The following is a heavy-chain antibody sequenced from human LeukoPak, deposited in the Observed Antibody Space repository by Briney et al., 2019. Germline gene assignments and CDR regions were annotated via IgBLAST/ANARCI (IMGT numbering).Heavy chain of an antibody. CDR3: ARGIVVQPSANWFDP. D-gene: IGHD2-2*01. CDR2: IIPIFGTA. CDR1: GGTFSSYA. Sequence: GASVTVSCTASGGTFSSYAISWVRQAPGQGLEWMGGIIPIFGTANYAQKFQGRVTITRDTSANTAYMELSSLRFEDTAVYYCARGIVVQPSANWFDPWGQGTPVTVSS. J-gene: IGHJ5*02. V-gene: IGHV1-69*06.